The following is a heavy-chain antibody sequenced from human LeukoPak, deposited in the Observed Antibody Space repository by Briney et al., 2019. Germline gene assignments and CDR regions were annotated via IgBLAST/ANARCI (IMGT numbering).Heavy chain of an antibody. J-gene: IGHJ4*02. V-gene: IGHV4-34*01. CDR1: GGSFSGYY. CDR3: RSYYYDSGGSYFDY. D-gene: IGHD3-22*01. Sequence: PSETLSLTCAVYGGSFSGYYWSWIRQPPGKGLEWIGEISHSGSTNYNPSLKSRVTISVDTSKNQFSLKLSSVTAADTAVYYCRSYYYDSGGSYFDYWGQGTLVTVSS. CDR2: ISHSGST.